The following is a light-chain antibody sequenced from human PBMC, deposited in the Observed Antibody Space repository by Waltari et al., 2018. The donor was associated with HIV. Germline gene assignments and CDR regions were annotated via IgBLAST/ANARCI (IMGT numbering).Light chain of an antibody. CDR1: KLGDKY. CDR3: QAWDSSAVV. Sequence: SYELTQPPSVSVSPGQTATITCPGDKLGDKYVSWYQQRPGQSPVLVIYQDTGRPSGIPERLSGSNSGNTATLTISGTQAMDEADYYCQAWDSSAVVFGGRTKLTVL. J-gene: IGLJ2*01. V-gene: IGLV3-1*01. CDR2: QDT.